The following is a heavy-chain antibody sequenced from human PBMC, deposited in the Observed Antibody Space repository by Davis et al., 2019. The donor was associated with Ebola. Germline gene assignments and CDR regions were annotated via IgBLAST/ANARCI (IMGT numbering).Heavy chain of an antibody. V-gene: IGHV1-2*02. J-gene: IGHJ3*02. Sequence: ASVNVSCKASGYTFTGYYMHWVRQAPGQGLEWMGWINPNSGGTNYAQKFQGRVTMTRDTSISTAYMELSRLRSEDTAVYYCARAEGGSWYGLSAFDIWGQGTMVTVSS. CDR1: GYTFTGYY. D-gene: IGHD6-13*01. CDR3: ARAEGGSWYGLSAFDI. CDR2: INPNSGGT.